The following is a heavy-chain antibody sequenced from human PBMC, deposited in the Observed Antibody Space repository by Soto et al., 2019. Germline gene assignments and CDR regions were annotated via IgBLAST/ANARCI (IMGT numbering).Heavy chain of an antibody. V-gene: IGHV3-23*01. Sequence: GGSLRLSCAGSGFTFSNYAMSWVRQAPGKGLACVSAISGSGGSTYYADSVKGRFTISRDNSKNTLYLQMNSLRAEDTALYYCAKVPVGATGRFDYWGQGTLVTVSS. CDR3: AKVPVGATGRFDY. D-gene: IGHD1-26*01. CDR1: GFTFSNYA. CDR2: ISGSGGST. J-gene: IGHJ4*02.